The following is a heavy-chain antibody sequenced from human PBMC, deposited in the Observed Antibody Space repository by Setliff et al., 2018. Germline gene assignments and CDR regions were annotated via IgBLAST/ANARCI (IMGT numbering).Heavy chain of an antibody. D-gene: IGHD3-10*01. CDR3: AREGYYGSGSYGY. CDR1: GYSISSGHY. CDR2: ISHSGST. J-gene: IGHJ4*02. Sequence: SETLSLTCTVSGYSISSGHYWGWIRQPPGKGLEWIGSISHSGSTYYNPSLKSRVTISVDTSKNQFSLKLSSVTAADTAVYYCAREGYYGSGSYGYWGQGTMVTVS. V-gene: IGHV4-38-2*02.